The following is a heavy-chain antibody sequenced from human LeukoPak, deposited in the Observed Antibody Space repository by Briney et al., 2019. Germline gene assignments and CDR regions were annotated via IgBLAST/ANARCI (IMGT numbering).Heavy chain of an antibody. J-gene: IGHJ5*02. CDR1: GFTFSSYW. D-gene: IGHD3-22*01. V-gene: IGHV3-74*01. CDR3: AKDRTAKVMIVVVPSWFDP. CDR2: INSDGSST. Sequence: GGSLRLSCAASGFTFSSYWMHWVRQAPGKGLVWVSRINSDGSSTSYADSVKGRFTISRDNSKNTLYLQMNSLRAEDTAVYYCAKDRTAKVMIVVVPSWFDPWGQGTLVTVSS.